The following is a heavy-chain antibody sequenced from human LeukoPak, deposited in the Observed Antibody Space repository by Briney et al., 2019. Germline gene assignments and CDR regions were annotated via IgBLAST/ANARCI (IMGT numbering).Heavy chain of an antibody. D-gene: IGHD3-22*01. J-gene: IGHJ4*02. V-gene: IGHV4-34*01. Sequence: SETLSLTCAVYGGSFSGYYWSWIRQPPGKGLEWIGEINHSGSTNYNPSLKSRVTISVDTSKNQFSLKLSSVTAADTAVYYCARGHKENYYDSSGYFGPRYFDYWGQGTLVTVS. CDR1: GGSFSGYY. CDR3: ARGHKENYYDSSGYFGPRYFDY. CDR2: INHSGST.